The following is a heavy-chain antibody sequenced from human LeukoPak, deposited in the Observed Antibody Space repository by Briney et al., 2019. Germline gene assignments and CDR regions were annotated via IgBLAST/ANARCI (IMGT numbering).Heavy chain of an antibody. J-gene: IGHJ6*02. CDR2: IYYSGNT. D-gene: IGHD2-2*02. CDR3: ARHIHFYNMDV. Sequence: SETLSLTCTVSGGSISSGSYYWGWIRQPPEKGLEWIGSIYYSGNTYYHPSLKSRVTISVDTSKNQFSLTLTSVTAADTAVYYCARHIHFYNMDVWGRGTTVTVSS. CDR1: GGSISSGSYY. V-gene: IGHV4-39*01.